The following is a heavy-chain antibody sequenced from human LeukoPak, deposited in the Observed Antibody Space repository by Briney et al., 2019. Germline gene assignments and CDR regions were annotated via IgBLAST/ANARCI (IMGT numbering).Heavy chain of an antibody. D-gene: IGHD1-1*01. Sequence: PSETLSLTCTVSGDSITSSSHYWGWIRQPPGKRLEWIGSIHHTGRNYSKAALKSRVTISMDTAKSQFSLKLNSVTAADSGVYYCVAETTASAAFDFWGQGTMVAVSP. V-gene: IGHV4-39*01. J-gene: IGHJ3*01. CDR3: VAETTASAAFDF. CDR1: GDSITSSSHY. CDR2: IHHTGRN.